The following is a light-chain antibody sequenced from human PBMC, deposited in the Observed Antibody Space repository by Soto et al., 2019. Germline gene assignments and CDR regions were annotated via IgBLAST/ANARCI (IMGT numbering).Light chain of an antibody. J-gene: IGLJ2*01. Sequence: QPVLTQSPSASASLGASVKLTCTLTSGHSRYAIAWHQQQPEKGPRYLMKVNDDGSHDKGDGIPDRFSGSSSGAERYLTISSPQSEDEADYYCQTWGAGIVLFGGGTKLTVL. CDR3: QTWGAGIVL. V-gene: IGLV4-69*01. CDR1: SGHSRYA. CDR2: VNDDGSH.